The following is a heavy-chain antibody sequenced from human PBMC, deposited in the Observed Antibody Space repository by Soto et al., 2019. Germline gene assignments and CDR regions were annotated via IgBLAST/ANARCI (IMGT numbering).Heavy chain of an antibody. D-gene: IGHD2-21*02. Sequence: EVQLVESGGGLVQPGESLRLSCAASGFTVSSKYMSWVRQAPGKGLEWVSIIYMRGSTFYADSVKGRFTISRDTSKNTLYFQMDPLTVQDTAMYYCSRDSLPATRNWADHWGQATLVTVSS. CDR2: IYMRGST. CDR3: SRDSLPATRNWADH. V-gene: IGHV3-66*01. J-gene: IGHJ5*02. CDR1: GFTVSSKY.